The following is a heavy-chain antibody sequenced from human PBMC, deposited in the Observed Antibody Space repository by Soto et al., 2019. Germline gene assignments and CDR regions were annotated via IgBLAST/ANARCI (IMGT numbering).Heavy chain of an antibody. CDR1: GFTFSNYA. CDR2: ISYDGSHK. Sequence: QVQLVESGGGVVQPGRSLRLSCAASGFTFSNYAMHWVRQAPGKGLERVAAISYDGSHKYYAESVKGRFTISRDNSKDTLYLQMNSLRTDDTAVFYCARDRTLNYGDFAYWGQGTLVTVSS. V-gene: IGHV3-30-3*01. D-gene: IGHD4-17*01. J-gene: IGHJ4*02. CDR3: ARDRTLNYGDFAY.